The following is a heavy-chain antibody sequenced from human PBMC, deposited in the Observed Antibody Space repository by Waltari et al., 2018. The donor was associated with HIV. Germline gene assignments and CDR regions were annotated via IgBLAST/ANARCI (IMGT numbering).Heavy chain of an antibody. J-gene: IGHJ5*02. CDR2: IYKGDTT. V-gene: IGHV4-59*01. CDR1: DDSITKYY. D-gene: IGHD3-10*01. CDR3: ARDGTGSGSWGWFDP. Sequence: QVQLQESGLGLVKPSETLSLSCNVSDDSITKYYWSWIRQAPGKGLEWIGHIYKGDTTAYTPSLKSRLTISLDTSKKQLSLRLSSVTGADTAVYYCARDGTGSGSWGWFDPWGQGTLVTVSS.